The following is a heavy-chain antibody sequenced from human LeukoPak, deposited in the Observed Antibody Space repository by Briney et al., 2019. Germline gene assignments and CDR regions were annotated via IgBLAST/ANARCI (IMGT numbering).Heavy chain of an antibody. V-gene: IGHV3-53*01. D-gene: IGHD1-26*01. CDR1: GFTVSSNY. CDR2: IYSDGRT. CDR3: AKVAVGATITDY. Sequence: PGGSLRLSCAASGFTVSSNYMSWVRQAPGKGLEWVSVIYSDGRTYYADSVKGRFTISRDNSKNTLYLETNSLRAEDTAVYYCAKVAVGATITDYWGQGTLVTVSS. J-gene: IGHJ4*02.